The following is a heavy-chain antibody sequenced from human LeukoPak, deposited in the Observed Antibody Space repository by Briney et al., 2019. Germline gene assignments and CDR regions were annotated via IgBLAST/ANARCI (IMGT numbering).Heavy chain of an antibody. J-gene: IGHJ4*02. Sequence: PGGSLRLSCAASGFTFSSYGMHWVRQAPGKGLEWVAVIWYDGSNKYYADSVKGRFTISRDNSKNTLYLQMNSLRAEDTAVYYCASSAESYCSSISCPGGPFDYWGQGTLVTVSS. V-gene: IGHV3-33*01. CDR2: IWYDGSNK. CDR1: GFTFSSYG. D-gene: IGHD2-2*01. CDR3: ASSAESYCSSISCPGGPFDY.